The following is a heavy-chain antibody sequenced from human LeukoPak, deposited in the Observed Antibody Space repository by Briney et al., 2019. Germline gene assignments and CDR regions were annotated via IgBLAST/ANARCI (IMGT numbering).Heavy chain of an antibody. CDR1: GYTFTSYG. J-gene: IGHJ4*02. CDR2: ISAYNGNT. Sequence: ASVKVSCKASGYTFTSYGISWVRQAPGQGLEWMGWISAYNGNTNYAQKLQGRVTMTTDTSTSTVYMELRSLRSDDTAVYYCARDRGDGYNYYFDYWGQGTLVTVSS. D-gene: IGHD5-24*01. CDR3: ARDRGDGYNYYFDY. V-gene: IGHV1-18*01.